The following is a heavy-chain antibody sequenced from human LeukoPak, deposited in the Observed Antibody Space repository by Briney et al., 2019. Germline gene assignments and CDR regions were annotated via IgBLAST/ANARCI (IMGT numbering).Heavy chain of an antibody. CDR3: ARDRGPRYSSGWSFDY. V-gene: IGHV4-59*01. CDR2: ISYSGST. Sequence: KPSETLSLTCTVSGGSISGYYWSWIRQPPGKGLEWIGYISYSGSTNYNPSLKSRVTISVDTSKNQFSLKLSSVTAADTAVYYCARDRGPRYSSGWSFDYWGQGTLVTVSS. D-gene: IGHD6-19*01. J-gene: IGHJ4*02. CDR1: GGSISGYY.